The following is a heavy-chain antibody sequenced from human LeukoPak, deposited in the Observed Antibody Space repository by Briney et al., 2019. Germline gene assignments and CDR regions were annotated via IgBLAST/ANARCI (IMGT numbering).Heavy chain of an antibody. CDR2: INHSGST. J-gene: IGHJ5*02. V-gene: IGHV4-34*01. CDR3: ARGGGSSWYRWFDP. Sequence: SSETLSLTCAVYGGSFSGYYWSWIRQPPGKGLEWIGEINHSGSTNYNPSLKGRVTISVDTSKNQSSLKLSSVTAADTAVYYCARGGGSSWYRWFDPWGQGTLVTVSS. D-gene: IGHD6-13*01. CDR1: GGSFSGYY.